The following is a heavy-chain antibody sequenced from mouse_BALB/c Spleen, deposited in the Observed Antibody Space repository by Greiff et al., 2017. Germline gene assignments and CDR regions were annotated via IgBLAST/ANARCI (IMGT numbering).Heavy chain of an antibody. CDR2: IDPYNGGT. Sequence: VQLQQSGPELVKPGASVKVSCKASGYAFTSYNMYWVKQSPGKSLEWIGYIDPYNGGTSYTQKFKGKATLTVDKSSRTAYMHLNSLTSEDSADYSCAKFYRCDGNYFDYWGQGTTLTVSS. CDR1: GYAFTSYN. D-gene: IGHD2-14*01. V-gene: IGHV1S135*01. J-gene: IGHJ2*01. CDR3: AKFYRCDGNYFDY.